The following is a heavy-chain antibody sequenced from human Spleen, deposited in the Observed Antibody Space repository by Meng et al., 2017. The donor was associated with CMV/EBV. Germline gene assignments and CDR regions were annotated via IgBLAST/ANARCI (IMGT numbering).Heavy chain of an antibody. CDR1: GFTFDDCA. J-gene: IGHJ6*02. CDR3: AKDCSSGWFPSYGMDV. V-gene: IGHV3-9*01. D-gene: IGHD6-19*01. CDR2: ISWNSGSI. Sequence: GGSLRLSCAASGFTFDDCAMHWVRQAPGKGLEWVSGISWNSGSIGYADSVKGRFTISRDNAKNSLYLQMNSLRAEDTALYYCAKDCSSGWFPSYGMDVWGQGTTVTVSS.